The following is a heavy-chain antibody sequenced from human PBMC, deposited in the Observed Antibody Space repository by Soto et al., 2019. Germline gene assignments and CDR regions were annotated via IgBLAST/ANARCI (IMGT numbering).Heavy chain of an antibody. J-gene: IGHJ6*02. V-gene: IGHV2-70*01. CDR3: ARMAVMVAVDTAMAVPGGYYYYGMDV. CDR1: GFSLSTSGMC. D-gene: IGHD5-18*01. Sequence: ESGPTLVNPTQTLTLTCTLSGFSLSTSGMCVSWIRQPPGKALEWLALIDWDDDKYYSTSLKTRLTISKDTSKNQVVLTMTNMDPVDTATYYCARMAVMVAVDTAMAVPGGYYYYGMDVWGQGTTVTVSS. CDR2: IDWDDDK.